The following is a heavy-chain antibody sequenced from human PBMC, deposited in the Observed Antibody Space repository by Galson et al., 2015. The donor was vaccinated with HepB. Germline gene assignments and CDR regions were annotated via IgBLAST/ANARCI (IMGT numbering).Heavy chain of an antibody. D-gene: IGHD1-26*01. CDR2: IKQDGSEK. CDR1: GFTFSSYW. CDR3: ARECLGGAFDI. Sequence: SLRLSCAASGFTFSSYWMRWVRQAPGKGLEWVANIKQDGSEKYYADSVKGRFTISRDNAKNSLYLQMNSLRAEDMAVYYCARECLGGAFDIWGQGTMVTVSS. V-gene: IGHV3-7*01. J-gene: IGHJ3*02.